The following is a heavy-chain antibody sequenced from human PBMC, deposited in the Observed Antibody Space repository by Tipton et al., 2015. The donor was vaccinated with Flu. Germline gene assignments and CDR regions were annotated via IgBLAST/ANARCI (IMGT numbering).Heavy chain of an antibody. CDR2: VYTNTNT. CDR1: GGSISRGSYY. D-gene: IGHD4-17*01. Sequence: TLSLTCTVSGGSISRGSYYWNWIRQPAGKGLEWIGRVYTNTNTNYKPSLKSRVTISIDKSKNQFSLKLRSVTAADTAIYYRARGDYGDYDHEADSFDIWGQGTLVTVSA. V-gene: IGHV4-61*02. CDR3: ARGDYGDYDHEADSFDI. J-gene: IGHJ3*02.